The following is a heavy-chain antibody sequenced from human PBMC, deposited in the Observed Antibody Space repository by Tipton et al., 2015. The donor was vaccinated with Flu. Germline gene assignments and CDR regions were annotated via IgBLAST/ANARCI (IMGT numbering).Heavy chain of an antibody. D-gene: IGHD6-13*01. CDR3: ARDSAAHYGMDV. V-gene: IGHV4-59*08. CDR1: GGSISSYY. Sequence: TLSLTCTVSGGSISSYYWSWIRRPPGKGLEWIGYIYYSGSTNYNPSLKSRVTISVDTSKNQFSLKLSSVTAADTAVYYCARDSAAHYGMDVWGQGTTVTVSS. J-gene: IGHJ6*02. CDR2: IYYSGST.